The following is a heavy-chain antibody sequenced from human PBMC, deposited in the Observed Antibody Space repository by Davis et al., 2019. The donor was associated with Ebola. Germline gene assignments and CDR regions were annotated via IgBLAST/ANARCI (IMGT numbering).Heavy chain of an antibody. CDR2: ISSSGSTI. Sequence: GESLKISCAASGFTFSSYGMHWVRQAPGKGLEWVSYISSSGSTIYYADSVKGRFTISRDNAKNSLYLQMNSLRAEDTAVYYCAREKSQVLRFLEWLSDYYGMDVWGQGTTVTVSS. J-gene: IGHJ6*02. V-gene: IGHV3-48*04. CDR1: GFTFSSYG. CDR3: AREKSQVLRFLEWLSDYYGMDV. D-gene: IGHD3-3*01.